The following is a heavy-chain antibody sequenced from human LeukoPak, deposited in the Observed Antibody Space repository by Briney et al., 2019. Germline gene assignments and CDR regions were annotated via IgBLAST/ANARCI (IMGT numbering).Heavy chain of an antibody. CDR3: AKSKYCTSYNCYTGWLDP. CDR1: GGSISSYY. J-gene: IGHJ5*02. CDR2: IYYSGST. Sequence: SETLSLTCTVSGGSISSYYWSWIRQPPGKGLEWIGYIYYSGSTNYNPSLKSRVTISVDTSKNQLSLKLNSVSAADTAVYYCAKSKYCTSYNCYTGWLDPWGQGTLVTVSS. D-gene: IGHD2-2*02. V-gene: IGHV4-59*01.